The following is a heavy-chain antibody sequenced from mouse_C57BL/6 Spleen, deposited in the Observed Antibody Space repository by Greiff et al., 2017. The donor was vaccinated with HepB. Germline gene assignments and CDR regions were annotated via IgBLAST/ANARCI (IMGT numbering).Heavy chain of an antibody. D-gene: IGHD1-1*02. Sequence: VKLMESGPELVKPGASVKISCKASGYAFSSSWMNWVKQRPGKGLEWIGRIYPGDGDTNYNGKFKGKATLTADKSSSTAYMQLSSLTSEDSAVYFCARGVGYYYAMDYWGQGTSGTVSS. CDR2: IYPGDGDT. J-gene: IGHJ4*01. CDR1: GYAFSSSW. V-gene: IGHV1-82*01. CDR3: ARGVGYYYAMDY.